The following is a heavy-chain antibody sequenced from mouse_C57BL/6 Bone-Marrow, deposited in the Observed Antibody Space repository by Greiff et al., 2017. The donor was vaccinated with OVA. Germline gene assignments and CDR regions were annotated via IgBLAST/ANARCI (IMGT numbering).Heavy chain of an antibody. J-gene: IGHJ3*01. CDR2: INYDGSST. V-gene: IGHV5-16*01. CDR1: GFTFSDYY. D-gene: IGHD1-1*01. Sequence: EVHLVESEGGLVQPGSSMKLSCTASGFTFSDYYMAWVRQVPEKGLEWVANINYDGSSTYYLDSLKSRFIISRDNAKNILYLQMSSLKSEDTATYYCARDGNGSSPFAYWGQGTLVTVSA. CDR3: ARDGNGSSPFAY.